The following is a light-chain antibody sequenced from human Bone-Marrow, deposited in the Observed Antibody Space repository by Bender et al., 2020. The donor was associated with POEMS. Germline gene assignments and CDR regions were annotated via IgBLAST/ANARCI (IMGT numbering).Light chain of an antibody. J-gene: IGLJ3*02. V-gene: IGLV2-14*03. CDR2: DVT. CDR1: SSDVGDYDY. Sequence: QSALTQPPSVSASPGQSITISCTGSSSDVGDYDYVSWYQQHPGKAPKLIIYDVTNRPSGVSDRFSASKSGNTASLTISGLQAEDEATYYCASYTYTTTRVFGGGTKLTVL. CDR3: ASYTYTTTRV.